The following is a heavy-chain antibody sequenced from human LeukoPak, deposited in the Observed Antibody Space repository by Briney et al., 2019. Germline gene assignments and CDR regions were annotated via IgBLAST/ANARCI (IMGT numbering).Heavy chain of an antibody. D-gene: IGHD3-10*01. CDR1: GFTFSNAW. CDR2: IKSKTDGGTT. J-gene: IGHJ5*02. Sequence: AGGSLRLSCAASGFTFSNAWMSWVRQAPGKGLEWVGRIKSKTDGGTTDYAAPVKGRFTISRDDSKNTLYLQMNSLKTEDTAVYYCTTGLRRGSGSYYWFDPWGQGTLVTVSS. CDR3: TTGLRRGSGSYYWFDP. V-gene: IGHV3-15*01.